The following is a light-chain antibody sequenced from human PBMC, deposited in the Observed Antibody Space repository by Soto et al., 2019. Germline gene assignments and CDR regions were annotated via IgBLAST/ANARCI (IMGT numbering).Light chain of an antibody. CDR3: QQFVESPYT. Sequence: EVVLTQSPGTMSLSPGQRATLSCRASETISRSYLAWYQQTPGQAPRLLIYDASRRATGIPDRFSGSGSGTDFSVTISRLEPEDFAVYYCQQFVESPYTFGQGTKLEIK. V-gene: IGKV3-20*01. J-gene: IGKJ2*01. CDR2: DAS. CDR1: ETISRSY.